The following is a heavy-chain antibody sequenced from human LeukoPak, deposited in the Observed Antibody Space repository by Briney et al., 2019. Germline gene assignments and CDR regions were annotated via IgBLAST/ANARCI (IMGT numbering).Heavy chain of an antibody. Sequence: ASVTVSCKASGYTFTGYYMHWVRQAPGQGLEWMGWINPNSGGTNYAQKFQGWVTMTRDTSISTAYMELSRLRSDDTAVYYCARGDPYYYYGMDVWGQGTTVTVSS. V-gene: IGHV1-2*04. CDR3: ARGDPYYYYGMDV. CDR1: GYTFTGYY. D-gene: IGHD5-24*01. J-gene: IGHJ6*02. CDR2: INPNSGGT.